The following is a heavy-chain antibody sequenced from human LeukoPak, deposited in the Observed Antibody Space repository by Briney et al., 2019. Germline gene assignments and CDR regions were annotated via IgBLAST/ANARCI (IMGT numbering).Heavy chain of an antibody. V-gene: IGHV4-59*11. D-gene: IGHD3-10*01. Sequence: SEALSLSCTGSGGSISSHYWSWIRQPPGKGLEWIGYIYYSGSTNHNPSLKSRVTISVDTSKNQFSLKLSSVTAADTAVYYCASSVGYWGQGTLVTVSS. CDR1: GGSISSHY. J-gene: IGHJ4*02. CDR3: ASSVGY. CDR2: IYYSGST.